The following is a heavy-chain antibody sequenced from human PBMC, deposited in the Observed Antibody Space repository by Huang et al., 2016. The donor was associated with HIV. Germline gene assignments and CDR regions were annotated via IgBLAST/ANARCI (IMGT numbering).Heavy chain of an antibody. J-gene: IGHJ5*02. CDR1: GFAFSSYG. Sequence: EVELVESGGGLVKPGGSLRLSCAASGFAFSSYGMNWVRQAPGKVRGWVAFIGSDSSYIYYADSVKGRVTISRDNAKSSIYLQLDSLRAEDTAVYYCAYQQWLVGGLNHWGQGTLVVVSS. D-gene: IGHD6-19*01. CDR2: IGSDSSYI. CDR3: AYQQWLVGGLNH. V-gene: IGHV3-21*02.